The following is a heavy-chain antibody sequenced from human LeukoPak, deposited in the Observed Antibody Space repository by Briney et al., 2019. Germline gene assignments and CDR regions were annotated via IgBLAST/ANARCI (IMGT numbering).Heavy chain of an antibody. CDR1: GFTFSSYA. V-gene: IGHV3-23*01. D-gene: IGHD5-12*01. CDR3: AKDQGYSGYDNAFDI. J-gene: IGHJ3*02. CDR2: ISGSGGST. Sequence: PGGSLRLSCEASGFTFSSYAMSWVRQAPGKGLEWVSAISGSGGSTYYADFVKGRFTISRDNSKNTLYLQMNSLRAEDTAVYYCAKDQGYSGYDNAFDIWGQGTMVTVSS.